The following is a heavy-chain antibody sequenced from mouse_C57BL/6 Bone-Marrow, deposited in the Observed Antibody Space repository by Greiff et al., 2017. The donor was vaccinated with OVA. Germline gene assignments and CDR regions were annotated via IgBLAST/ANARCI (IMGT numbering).Heavy chain of an antibody. CDR3: TRDGGSNLDY. D-gene: IGHD2-5*01. Sequence: VQLQQSGAELVRPGASVTLSCKASGYTFTDYEMHWVKQTPVHGLEWIGAIDPETGGTAYNQKFKGKAILTADKSSSTAYMELRSLTSEDSAVYYCTRDGGSNLDYWGQGTTLTVSS. V-gene: IGHV1-15*01. J-gene: IGHJ2*01. CDR1: GYTFTDYE. CDR2: IDPETGGT.